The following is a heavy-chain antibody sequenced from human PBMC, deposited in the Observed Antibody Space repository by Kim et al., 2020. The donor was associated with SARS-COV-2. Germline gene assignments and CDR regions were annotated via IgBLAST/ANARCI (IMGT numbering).Heavy chain of an antibody. J-gene: IGHJ4*02. V-gene: IGHV4-59*01. CDR2: IYHSGST. D-gene: IGHD2-2*01. CDR1: GGSISSYY. CDR3: ARSSSSSNWHSLY. Sequence: SETLSLTCTVSGGSISSYYWSWIRQPPGKGLEWVGYIYHSGSTNYNPSLRSRVTISIDMSRNQFSLKLTSVTAADTAVYYCARSSSSSNWHSLYWGQGTLVTVSS.